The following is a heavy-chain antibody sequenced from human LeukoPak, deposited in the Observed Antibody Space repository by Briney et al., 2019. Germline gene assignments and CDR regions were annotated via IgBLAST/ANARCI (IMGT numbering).Heavy chain of an antibody. CDR1: GGSISSGTYY. Sequence: SETLSLTCTVSGGSISSGTYYWGWIRQPPGKGLEWIGSMYYSGSTYYNPSLKSRVTISEDTSKNQFSLKLTSVTAADTAVYFCARDKVGATFPGAFNIWGQGTMVTVSS. CDR3: ARDKVGATFPGAFNI. V-gene: IGHV4-39*07. J-gene: IGHJ3*02. CDR2: MYYSGST. D-gene: IGHD1-26*01.